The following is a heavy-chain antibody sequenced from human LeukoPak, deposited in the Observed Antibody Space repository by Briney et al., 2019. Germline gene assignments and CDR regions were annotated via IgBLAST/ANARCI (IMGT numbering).Heavy chain of an antibody. CDR3: ARGLKWRLNDY. CDR2: MNPNSGNT. J-gene: IGHJ4*02. D-gene: IGHD6-25*01. V-gene: IGHV1-8*03. CDR1: GYTFTSYD. Sequence: GASVKVSCKPSGYTFTSYDINWVRYATGQGLEWMGWMNPNSGNTGYAQKFQGRVTITRNTSISTAYMELSSLRSEYTAVYYCARGLKWRLNDYWGQGTLVTVSS.